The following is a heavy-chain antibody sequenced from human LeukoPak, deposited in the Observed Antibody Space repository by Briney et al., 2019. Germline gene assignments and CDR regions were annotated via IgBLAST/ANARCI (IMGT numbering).Heavy chain of an antibody. V-gene: IGHV3-66*01. CDR2: IYSGGST. CDR3: ARARYFDWLTTHWFDP. CDR1: GFTVSSNY. Sequence: PGGSLRLSCAASGFTVSSNYMSWVRQAPGKGLEWVSVIYSGGSTYYADSVKGRFTISRDNSKNTLYLQMNSLRAEDTAVYYCARARYFDWLTTHWFDPWGQGTLVTVSS. J-gene: IGHJ5*02. D-gene: IGHD3-9*01.